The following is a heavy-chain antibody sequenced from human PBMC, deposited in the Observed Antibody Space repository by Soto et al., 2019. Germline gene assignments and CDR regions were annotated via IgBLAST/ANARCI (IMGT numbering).Heavy chain of an antibody. V-gene: IGHV1-58*01. Sequence: SVKVSCKASGFTFTSSAVQWVRQARGQRLEWIGWIVVGSGNTNYAQKFQERVTITRDMSTSTAYMELSSLRSEDTAVYYCAAERTGYDFWSGYSSRHQFTGMDVWGQGTTVTVS. CDR2: IVVGSGNT. J-gene: IGHJ6*02. D-gene: IGHD3-3*01. CDR3: AAERTGYDFWSGYSSRHQFTGMDV. CDR1: GFTFTSSA.